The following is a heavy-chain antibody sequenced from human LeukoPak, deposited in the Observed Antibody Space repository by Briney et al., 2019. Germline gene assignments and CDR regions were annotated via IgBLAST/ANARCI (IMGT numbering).Heavy chain of an antibody. J-gene: IGHJ4*02. CDR2: IYPGDSDT. D-gene: IGHD6-25*01. Sequence: GESLKISCKGAGYSFTSYWIGWGRQMSGKGLEWMGIIYPGDSDTRYSPSFQGQVTISADKSISTAYLQWSSLKASDTAMYYCARQGSIAPEFFDYWGQGTLVTVSS. CDR3: ARQGSIAPEFFDY. V-gene: IGHV5-51*01. CDR1: GYSFTSYW.